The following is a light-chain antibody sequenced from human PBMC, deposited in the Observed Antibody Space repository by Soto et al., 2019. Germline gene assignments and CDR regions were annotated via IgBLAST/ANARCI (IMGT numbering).Light chain of an antibody. Sequence: EIVLTQSPDTLSLSPGERVTLSCRASQRMTNNFLAWFQQKPGPAPRLLIHGASTRASGVPDRFTGGGSGTDFVLTISRVEPEDFAVYYCQQYGRSPFTFGQGTKLQIK. V-gene: IGKV3-20*01. CDR2: GAS. CDR3: QQYGRSPFT. CDR1: QRMTNNF. J-gene: IGKJ2*01.